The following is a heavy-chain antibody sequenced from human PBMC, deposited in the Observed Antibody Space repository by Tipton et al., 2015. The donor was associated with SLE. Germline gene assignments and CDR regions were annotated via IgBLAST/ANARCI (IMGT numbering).Heavy chain of an antibody. Sequence: LRLSCTVSGGSISSGGYYWSWIRQHPGKGLEWIGYIYYSGSTYYNPSLKSRVTISVDTSKNQFSLKLSSVTAANTAVYYCARAELYGDFDYWGQGTLVTVSS. J-gene: IGHJ4*02. D-gene: IGHD4-17*01. CDR1: GGSISSGGYY. CDR2: IYYSGST. CDR3: ARAELYGDFDY. V-gene: IGHV4-30-4*08.